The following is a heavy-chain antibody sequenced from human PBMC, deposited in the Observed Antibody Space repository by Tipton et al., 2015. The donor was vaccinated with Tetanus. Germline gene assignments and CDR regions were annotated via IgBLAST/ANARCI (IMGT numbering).Heavy chain of an antibody. Sequence: LRLSCTVSGGSISSYYWSWIRQPPGKGLEWIGYIYYSGSTNYNPSLKSRVTISVDTSKNQFSLKLSSVTAADTAVYYCAREVAVAGTYWFDPWGQGTLVTVSS. CDR1: GGSISSYY. J-gene: IGHJ5*02. CDR2: IYYSGST. CDR3: AREVAVAGTYWFDP. V-gene: IGHV4-59*01. D-gene: IGHD6-19*01.